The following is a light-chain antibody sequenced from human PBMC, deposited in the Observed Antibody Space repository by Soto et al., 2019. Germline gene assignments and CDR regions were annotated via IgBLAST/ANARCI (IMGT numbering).Light chain of an antibody. Sequence: DNQLTQSPSFLSASVGDRVTITCLASQGSSTYLAWYQQSPGKAPTLLIYAASTLQSGVPSRFSGSGSVTEFTLTISSLQPEDLATYVFQQLYSAPLSCGGGTKVEIK. V-gene: IGKV1-9*01. CDR1: QGSSTY. CDR2: AAS. J-gene: IGKJ4*01. CDR3: QQLYSAPLS.